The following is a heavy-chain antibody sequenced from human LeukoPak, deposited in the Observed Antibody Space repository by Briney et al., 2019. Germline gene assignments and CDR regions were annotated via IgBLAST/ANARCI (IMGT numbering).Heavy chain of an antibody. CDR2: IRSKAYGGTT. CDR3: TRAYDFWSGYYSDY. Sequence: GGSLRLSCAASGFTFDDYGMSWVRQAPGKGLEWVGFIRSKAYGGTTEYAASVKGRFTISRDDSKSIAYLQMNSLKTEDTAVYYCTRAYDFWSGYYSDYWGQGTLVTVSS. V-gene: IGHV3-49*04. CDR1: GFTFDDYG. J-gene: IGHJ4*02. D-gene: IGHD3-3*01.